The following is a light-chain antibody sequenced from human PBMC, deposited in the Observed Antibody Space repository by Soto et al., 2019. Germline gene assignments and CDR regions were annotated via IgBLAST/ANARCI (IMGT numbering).Light chain of an antibody. V-gene: IGKV1-16*02. CDR2: SAS. Sequence: DIQMTQPPSSLSASVGDRVTIPVRASQGISSSLAWFQQKPGKAPKPLIYSASSLQTGVPSKFSGSGSGTDFTLTISSLQPEDFATYYCQQYKTYPLTFGGGTKVEIK. CDR3: QQYKTYPLT. CDR1: QGISSS. J-gene: IGKJ4*01.